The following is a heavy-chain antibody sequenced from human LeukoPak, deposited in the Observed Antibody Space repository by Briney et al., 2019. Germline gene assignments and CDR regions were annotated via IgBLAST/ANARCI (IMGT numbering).Heavy chain of an antibody. CDR1: GFTFSNFA. Sequence: PGGSLRLSCAASGFTFSNFAMSWVRQAPGKRLEWVATVSGGAGSTYYADSVRGRSTISRDNSQNTLSLHMTSLRAEDTAIYYCAKSLTKITPATFDQWGQGTLVTVTS. CDR3: AKSLTKITPATFDQ. J-gene: IGHJ4*02. V-gene: IGHV3-23*01. CDR2: VSGGAGST. D-gene: IGHD2-2*01.